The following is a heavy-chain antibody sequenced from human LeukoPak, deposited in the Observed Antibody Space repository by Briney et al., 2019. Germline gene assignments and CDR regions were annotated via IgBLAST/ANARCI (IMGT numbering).Heavy chain of an antibody. Sequence: SGGSLRLSCAASGFTFSTYSMSWVRQAPGKGLDWVASINQDGSAEYYVDSVRGRFTISRDNAKNSLYLQVNSLRVDDTAVYYCVRLFGGVTTFDYWGREPWSPSPQ. CDR1: GFTFSTYS. CDR2: INQDGSAE. D-gene: IGHD4-17*01. V-gene: IGHV3-7*01. J-gene: IGHJ4*02. CDR3: VRLFGGVTTFDY.